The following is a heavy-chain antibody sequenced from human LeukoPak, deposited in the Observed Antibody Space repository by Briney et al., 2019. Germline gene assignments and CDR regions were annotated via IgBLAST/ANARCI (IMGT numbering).Heavy chain of an antibody. J-gene: IGHJ4*02. D-gene: IGHD4-17*01. Sequence: ASVKVSCKASGYTFTGYYMHWVRQAPGQGLEWMGWINPNSGGTNYAQKFQGRVTMTRDTSISTAYMELSRLRSDDTAVYYCARDLRPTVTTSDYWGQGTLVTVSS. CDR2: INPNSGGT. CDR3: ARDLRPTVTTSDY. V-gene: IGHV1-2*02. CDR1: GYTFTGYY.